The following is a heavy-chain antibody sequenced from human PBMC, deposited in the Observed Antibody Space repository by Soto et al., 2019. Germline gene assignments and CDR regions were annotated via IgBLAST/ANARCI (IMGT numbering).Heavy chain of an antibody. CDR2: ISGSGGST. Sequence: VGSLRLSCAASGFTFSSYAMSWVRQAPGKGLEWVSAISGSGGSTYYADSVKGRFTISRGNSKNTLYLQMNSLRAEDTAVYYCAKGHTGYCSGGSCPGGYYYYGMDVWGQGTTVTVSS. V-gene: IGHV3-23*01. J-gene: IGHJ6*02. CDR1: GFTFSSYA. D-gene: IGHD2-15*01. CDR3: AKGHTGYCSGGSCPGGYYYYGMDV.